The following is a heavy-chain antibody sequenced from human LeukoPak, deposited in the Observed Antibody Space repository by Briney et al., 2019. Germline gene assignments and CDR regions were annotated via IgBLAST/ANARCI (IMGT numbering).Heavy chain of an antibody. CDR2: ISGSGGRT. D-gene: IGHD1-26*01. CDR3: AKGGESYRTGLDY. J-gene: IGHJ4*02. V-gene: IGHV3-23*01. CDR1: GFTFSSYA. Sequence: PGGSLRLSCAASGFTFSSYAMSWVRQAPGKGLEWVSAISGSGGRTYHADSVKGRFTISRDNSKNTLYLQMNSRRAEDTAVYYCAKGGESYRTGLDYWGQGTLVTVSS.